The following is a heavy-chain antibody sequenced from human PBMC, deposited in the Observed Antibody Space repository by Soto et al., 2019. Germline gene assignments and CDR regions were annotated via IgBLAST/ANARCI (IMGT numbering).Heavy chain of an antibody. CDR2: IIPIFGTA. CDR3: ARRNDIVLMVYAPSGWFDP. J-gene: IGHJ5*02. Sequence: SVKVSCKASGGTFSSYAISWVRQAPGQGLEWMGGIIPIFGTANYAQKFQGRVTITADESTSTAYMELSSLRSEDTAVYYCARRNDIVLMVYAPSGWFDPWGQGTLVTVSS. D-gene: IGHD2-8*01. CDR1: GGTFSSYA. V-gene: IGHV1-69*13.